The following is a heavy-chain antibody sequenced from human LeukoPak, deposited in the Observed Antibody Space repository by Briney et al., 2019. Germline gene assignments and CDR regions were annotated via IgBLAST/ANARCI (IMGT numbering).Heavy chain of an antibody. D-gene: IGHD4-17*01. J-gene: IGHJ5*02. CDR1: GFTFDDYA. V-gene: IGHV3-9*01. CDR2: VSWKSDNI. CDR3: GKDNCGDYGGVDH. Sequence: GGSLRLSCAASGFTFDDYAMHWVRQAPGKGLEWVSGVSWKSDNIGYADSVKGRFIISRDNAKRSLYLEMNSLRVEDTALYFCGKDNCGDYGGVDHWGQGTLVSVSS.